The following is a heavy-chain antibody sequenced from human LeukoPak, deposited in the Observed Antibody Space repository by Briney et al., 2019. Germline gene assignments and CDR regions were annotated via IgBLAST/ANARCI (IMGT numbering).Heavy chain of an antibody. V-gene: IGHV1-69*05. Sequence: GASVKVSCKASGGTFSSYAISWVRQAPGQGLEWMGGIIPIFGTANYAQKFQGRVTITTDESPSTAYMELSSMRSEDTAVYYCARCLVVVPAESYYYYMDVWGKGTTVTVSS. CDR1: GGTFSSYA. J-gene: IGHJ6*03. CDR3: ARCLVVVPAESYYYYMDV. CDR2: IIPIFGTA. D-gene: IGHD2-2*01.